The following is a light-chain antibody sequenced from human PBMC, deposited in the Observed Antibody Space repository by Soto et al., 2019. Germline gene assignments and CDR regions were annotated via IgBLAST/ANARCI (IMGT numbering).Light chain of an antibody. Sequence: AIQLTQSPSSLYASVGDRVTITCRASHAIRTALGWYQQKPGKVPKLLIYAASILQSGVPSRFSGSGSGTDFTLTISSLQPEDFATYYCLLDFRYFWAFGQGTKVDIK. V-gene: IGKV1-6*01. J-gene: IGKJ1*01. CDR3: LLDFRYFWA. CDR1: HAIRTA. CDR2: AAS.